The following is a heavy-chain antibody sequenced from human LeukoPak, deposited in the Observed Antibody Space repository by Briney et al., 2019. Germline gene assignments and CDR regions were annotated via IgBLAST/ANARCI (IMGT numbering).Heavy chain of an antibody. J-gene: IGHJ4*02. CDR3: ARDIGGIFDS. Sequence: GSLRLSCAASGFTFSSYSMNWVRQAPGKGLEWVSVIYSGGDTYYADSVKGRFTISRDNSKNTLYLQMNSLRAEDTAVYYCARDIGGIFDSWGQGTLVTVSS. V-gene: IGHV3-53*01. CDR2: IYSGGDT. CDR1: GFTFSSYS. D-gene: IGHD1-26*01.